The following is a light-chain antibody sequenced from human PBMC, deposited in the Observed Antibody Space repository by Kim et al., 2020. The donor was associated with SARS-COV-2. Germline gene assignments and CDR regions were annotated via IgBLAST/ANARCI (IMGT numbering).Light chain of an antibody. CDR2: AAS. J-gene: IGKJ2*01. CDR1: QSIRSY. Sequence: DIQMTQSPSSLSASVGDRVTITCRASQSIRSYLNWYQQKPGNSPKALIYAASSLQSGVPSRFSGSGSGTDFTLTITSLQPEDCGIYYCQQTFSIPYTFGQVTKLEI. V-gene: IGKV1-39*01. CDR3: QQTFSIPYT.